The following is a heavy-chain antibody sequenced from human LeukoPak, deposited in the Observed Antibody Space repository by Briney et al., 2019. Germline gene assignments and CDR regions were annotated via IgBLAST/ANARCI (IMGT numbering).Heavy chain of an antibody. Sequence: SETLSLTCTVSGGSISSYYWSWIRQPPGKGLEWIGYIYYSGSTYYNPSLKSRVTISVDTSKNQFSLKLSSVTAADTAVYYCARTLCSSSWYWYFDYWGQGTLVTVSS. CDR1: GGSISSYY. CDR3: ARTLCSSSWYWYFDY. CDR2: IYYSGST. D-gene: IGHD6-13*01. V-gene: IGHV4-59*12. J-gene: IGHJ4*02.